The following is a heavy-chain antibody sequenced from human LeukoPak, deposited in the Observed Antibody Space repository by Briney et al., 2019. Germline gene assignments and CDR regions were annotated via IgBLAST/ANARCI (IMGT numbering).Heavy chain of an antibody. CDR1: GYTFTDYY. CDR3: AREGNGLLSKDLDY. Sequence: ASVKVSCKGSGYTFTDYYLHWVRQAPGQGLEWVGYINPRDGGTSSPPNFRGRVTMTTDASRSTVYMKLSRLTSDDTAIYYCAREGNGLLSKDLDYWGQGTLVTVSS. J-gene: IGHJ4*02. D-gene: IGHD2-15*01. CDR2: INPRDGGT. V-gene: IGHV1-2*02.